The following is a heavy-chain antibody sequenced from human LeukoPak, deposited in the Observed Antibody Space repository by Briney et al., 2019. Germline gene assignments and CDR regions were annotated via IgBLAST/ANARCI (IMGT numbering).Heavy chain of an antibody. D-gene: IGHD3-3*01. J-gene: IGHJ4*02. CDR2: ITGSGGST. V-gene: IGHV3-23*01. CDR3: AKDSPPVGAASEYFDY. Sequence: GGSLRLSCAASGFTFSSYAMSWVRQAPGKGLEWVSAITGSGGSTYYADSVKGRFTISRDNSKNTLYLQMNSLRAEDTAVYYCAKDSPPVGAASEYFDYWGQGTLVTVSS. CDR1: GFTFSSYA.